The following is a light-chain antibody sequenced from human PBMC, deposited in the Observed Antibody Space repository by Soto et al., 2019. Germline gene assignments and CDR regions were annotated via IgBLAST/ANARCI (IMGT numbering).Light chain of an antibody. CDR2: GAS. V-gene: IGKV3-15*01. Sequence: ELVMTQSPATLSVSPGESATLSCRARQGVSSNLAWYQHKPSQAPRLLIYGASTRATGIPARFSGRGSGTEFTHTISNLQSEDIAVYYCQQYNNWPELTVGGGTMVDIK. CDR3: QQYNNWPELT. J-gene: IGKJ4*01. CDR1: QGVSSN.